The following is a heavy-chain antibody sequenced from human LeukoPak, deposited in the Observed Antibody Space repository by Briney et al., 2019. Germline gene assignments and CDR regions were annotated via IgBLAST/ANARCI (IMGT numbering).Heavy chain of an antibody. Sequence: GASVKVSCKASGGTFSSYAISWVRQAPGQGLEWIGRIIPILGIANYAQKFQGRVTITADKSTSTAYMELSSLGSEDTAVYYCATRKAAAKGVWFDPWGQGTLVTVSS. CDR1: GGTFSSYA. CDR3: ATRKAAAKGVWFDP. CDR2: IIPILGIA. V-gene: IGHV1-69*04. D-gene: IGHD6-13*01. J-gene: IGHJ5*02.